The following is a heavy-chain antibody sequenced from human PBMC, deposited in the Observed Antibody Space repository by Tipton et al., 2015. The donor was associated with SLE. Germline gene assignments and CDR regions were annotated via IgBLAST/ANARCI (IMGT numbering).Heavy chain of an antibody. D-gene: IGHD2-2*01. J-gene: IGHJ6*02. CDR1: GFTFISYA. CDR3: ARILVPTAPWGMDV. V-gene: IGHV3-30*04. Sequence: RSLRLSCAASGFTFISYAMHWVRQAPGKGLEWVAVISFHESVKYYAASVKGRFTISRDNSRNTLYLQMNNLRAEDTAVYYCARILVPTAPWGMDVWGQGP. CDR2: ISFHESVK.